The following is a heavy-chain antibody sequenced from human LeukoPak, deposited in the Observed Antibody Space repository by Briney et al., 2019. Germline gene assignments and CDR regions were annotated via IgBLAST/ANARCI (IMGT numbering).Heavy chain of an antibody. CDR1: GFTFSSYG. J-gene: IGHJ6*02. CDR3: AKDVRVGGGGMDV. V-gene: IGHV3-33*06. Sequence: GGSLRLSCAASGFTFSSYGMHWVRQAPGKGLEWVAVIWYDGSNKHYAASVKGRFTISRDNSKNTLSLQMNSLRPEDTAVYYCAKDVRVGGGGMDVWGQGTPVTVSS. CDR2: IWYDGSNK. D-gene: IGHD1-26*01.